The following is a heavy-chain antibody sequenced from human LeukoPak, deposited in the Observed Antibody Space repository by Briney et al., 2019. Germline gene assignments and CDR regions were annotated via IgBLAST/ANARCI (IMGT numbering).Heavy chain of an antibody. V-gene: IGHV3-53*01. CDR2: IYSRGST. Sequence: GGSLRLSCAASGFTVSSNYMSWVRQAPGKGLEWVSVIYSRGSTYYADSVKGRFTISRDNSKNTLYLQMNSLRAEDTAVYYCARETTVTTAFDYWGQGTLVTVSS. D-gene: IGHD4-17*01. J-gene: IGHJ4*02. CDR1: GFTVSSNY. CDR3: ARETTVTTAFDY.